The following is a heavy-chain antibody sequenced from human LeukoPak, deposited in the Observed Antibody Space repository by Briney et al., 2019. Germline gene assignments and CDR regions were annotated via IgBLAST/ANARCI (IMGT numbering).Heavy chain of an antibody. Sequence: PSETLSLTCTVSGGSISSYYWSWIRQPPGKGLEWIGYIYYSGSTNYNPSLKSRVTISIDTSKNQFSLKLNSVTAADTAVYYCARGGSYSSAGQHWGQGTLVTVSS. CDR2: IYYSGST. J-gene: IGHJ1*01. D-gene: IGHD6-25*01. CDR1: GGSISSYY. CDR3: ARGGSYSSAGQH. V-gene: IGHV4-59*08.